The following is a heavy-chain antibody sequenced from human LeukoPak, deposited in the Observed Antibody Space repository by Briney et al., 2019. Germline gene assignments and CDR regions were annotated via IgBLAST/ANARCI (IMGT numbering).Heavy chain of an antibody. Sequence: SVKVSCKASGGTFSSYTISWVRQAPGQGLEWMGRIILILGIANYAQKFQGRVTITADKSTSTAYMELSSLRSEDTAVYYCARDRERWSTYWFDPWGQGTLVTVSS. J-gene: IGHJ5*02. CDR1: GGTFSSYT. CDR3: ARDRERWSTYWFDP. D-gene: IGHD4-23*01. CDR2: IILILGIA. V-gene: IGHV1-69*04.